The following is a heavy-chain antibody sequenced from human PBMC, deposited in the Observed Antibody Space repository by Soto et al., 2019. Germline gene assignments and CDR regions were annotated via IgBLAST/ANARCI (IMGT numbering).Heavy chain of an antibody. CDR3: AADHSLYCSSTSCYTTYYYYGMDV. Sequence: AAVKVSCKASGFTFTSSAVQWVRQARGQLLEWIGWIVVGSGNTNYAQKFQERVTITRDMSTSTAYMELSSLRSEDTAVYYCAADHSLYCSSTSCYTTYYYYGMDVWGQGTTVTVS. CDR2: IVVGSGNT. V-gene: IGHV1-58*01. J-gene: IGHJ6*02. CDR1: GFTFTSSA. D-gene: IGHD2-2*02.